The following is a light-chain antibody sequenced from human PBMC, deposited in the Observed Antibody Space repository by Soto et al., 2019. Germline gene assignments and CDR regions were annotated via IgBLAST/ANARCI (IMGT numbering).Light chain of an antibody. CDR2: DAS. CDR1: QSVSNY. J-gene: IGKJ1*01. Sequence: EIVLTQSPATLSLSPGERATLSCRASQSVSNYLAWYQQKPGQTPRLLIYDASNRATGIPARFSGSGSGTDFTLTISSLEPEDFAVYYCQQRSNWPPWTFGQGTKVEIK. CDR3: QQRSNWPPWT. V-gene: IGKV3-11*01.